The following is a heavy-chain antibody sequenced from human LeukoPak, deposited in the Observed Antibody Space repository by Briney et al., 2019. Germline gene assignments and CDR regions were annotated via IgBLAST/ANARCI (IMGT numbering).Heavy chain of an antibody. CDR2: ITPNDGRP. D-gene: IGHD2-21*02. CDR1: GYTFTTYY. Sequence: ASVKVSCKTSGYTFTTYYIHWIRQAPGQGLEWMGVITPNDGRPTYAQKFQGRVTMTMDTATSTVYMELSSLGSDDTAIYYCAREYMVTIRLDYWGQGTPVTVSS. J-gene: IGHJ4*02. CDR3: AREYMVTIRLDY. V-gene: IGHV1-46*01.